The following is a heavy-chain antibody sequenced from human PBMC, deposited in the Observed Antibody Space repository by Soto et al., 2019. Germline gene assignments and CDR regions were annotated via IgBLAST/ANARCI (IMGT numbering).Heavy chain of an antibody. V-gene: IGHV3-30*03. Sequence: QVQLVASGGGVVQPGRSLRLSCAASGFTFSSYGMHWVRQAPGKGLEWVAVISYDGSNKYYADSVKGRFTISRDTSKNTLYLQMNSLRAEDTAVYYCAGGFSNYYGMDVWGQGTTVTVSS. CDR3: AGGFSNYYGMDV. D-gene: IGHD3-3*02. CDR1: GFTFSSYG. CDR2: ISYDGSNK. J-gene: IGHJ6*02.